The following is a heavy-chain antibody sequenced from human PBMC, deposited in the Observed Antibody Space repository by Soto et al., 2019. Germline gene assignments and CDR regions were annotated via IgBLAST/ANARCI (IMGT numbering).Heavy chain of an antibody. J-gene: IGHJ4*02. CDR1: GYTFTSYA. V-gene: IGHV1-3*01. D-gene: IGHD6-6*01. Sequence: QVQLVQSGAEVKKPGASVKVSCKASGYTFTSYAMHWVRQAPGQRLEWMGWINAGNGNTKYSQKFQGRVTITRDTSESTAYMELSSLRSEDTAVYYCARDIREYSSLAAAFDYWGQGTLVTLSS. CDR2: INAGNGNT. CDR3: ARDIREYSSLAAAFDY.